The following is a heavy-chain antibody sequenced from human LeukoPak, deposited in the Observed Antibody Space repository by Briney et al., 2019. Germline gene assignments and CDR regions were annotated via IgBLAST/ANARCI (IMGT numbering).Heavy chain of an antibody. V-gene: IGHV3-23*01. Sequence: GGSLRLSCAASGFSFSSYAMSWVREAPARGLEWVSSLRGNGDTFYADSVKGRFTISRDNSKNTLYLQMNSLRAEDTAVYYCAKGSTMIVVVPYYFDYWGQGTLVTVSS. CDR2: LRGNGDT. CDR1: GFSFSSYA. CDR3: AKGSTMIVVVPYYFDY. J-gene: IGHJ4*02. D-gene: IGHD3-22*01.